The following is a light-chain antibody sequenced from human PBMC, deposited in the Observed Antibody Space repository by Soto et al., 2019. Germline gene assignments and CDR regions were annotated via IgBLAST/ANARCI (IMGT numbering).Light chain of an antibody. CDR3: QQYGYLVT. CDR1: QSVSSY. J-gene: IGKJ4*01. Sequence: EVVMTQSPATLSVSPGERATLSCRASQSVSSYLAWYQQKPGRAHRLLIYGASSRATGIPDRFSGSGSGTDFTLTISRLEPEDFAMYYCQQYGYLVTFGGGTKGDIK. CDR2: GAS. V-gene: IGKV3-20*01.